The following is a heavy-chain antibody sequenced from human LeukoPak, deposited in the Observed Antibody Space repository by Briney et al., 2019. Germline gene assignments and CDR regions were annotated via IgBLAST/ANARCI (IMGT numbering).Heavy chain of an antibody. CDR1: GFTFSSYG. J-gene: IGHJ4*02. CDR3: ARVEATYYYGSATPYSPY. Sequence: SGGSLRLSCAASGFTFSSYGMHWVRQAPGKGPEWVAFIRYDGSNTYFADSVKGRFTISRDNSKNTLYLQMKSLKVEDTSVYYCARVEATYYYGSATPYSPYWGQGSLVTVSS. D-gene: IGHD3-10*01. CDR2: IRYDGSNT. V-gene: IGHV3-30*02.